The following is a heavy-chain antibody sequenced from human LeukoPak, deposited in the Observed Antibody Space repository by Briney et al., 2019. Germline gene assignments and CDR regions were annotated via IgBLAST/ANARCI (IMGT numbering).Heavy chain of an antibody. Sequence: TGGSLRLSCAASGFTFSSYSMNWVRQAPGKGLEWLANIKQDGSAIYYLDSVKGRFTISRDNAKNSLYLQMNSLRVDDTAVYYCARKGLGDYWGQGTLVTVSS. CDR1: GFTFSSYS. CDR2: IKQDGSAI. D-gene: IGHD3/OR15-3a*01. V-gene: IGHV3-7*01. CDR3: ARKGLGDY. J-gene: IGHJ4*02.